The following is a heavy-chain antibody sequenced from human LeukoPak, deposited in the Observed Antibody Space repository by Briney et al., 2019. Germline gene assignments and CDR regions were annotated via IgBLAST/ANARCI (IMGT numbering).Heavy chain of an antibody. CDR1: GGSISSYY. Sequence: PSETLSLTCTVSGGSISSYYWSWIRQPPGKGLEWIGYIYYSGSTYYNPSLKSRVTISVDTSKDQFSLKLSSVTAADTAVYYCARERRDYYDSSGYEKWGQGTLVTVSS. V-gene: IGHV4-59*12. CDR2: IYYSGST. J-gene: IGHJ4*02. D-gene: IGHD3-22*01. CDR3: ARERRDYYDSSGYEK.